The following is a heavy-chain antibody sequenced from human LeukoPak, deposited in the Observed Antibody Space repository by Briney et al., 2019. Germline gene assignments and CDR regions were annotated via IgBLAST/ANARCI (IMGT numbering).Heavy chain of an antibody. J-gene: IGHJ6*03. D-gene: IGHD2-15*01. V-gene: IGHV3-21*04. CDR3: ARVLRYCSGGNCYSGGLGYMDV. Sequence: PGGSLRLSCAASEFTFSNYGMTWVRQAPGKGLEWVSSISTSGGSTYYADSVKGRFTISRDNAKNSLFLQMNSLRAEDTAVYYCARVLRYCSGGNCYSGGLGYMDVWGKGTTVTISS. CDR2: ISTSGGST. CDR1: EFTFSNYG.